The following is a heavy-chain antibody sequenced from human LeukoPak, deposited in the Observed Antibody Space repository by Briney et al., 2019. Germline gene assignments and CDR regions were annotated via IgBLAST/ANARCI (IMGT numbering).Heavy chain of an antibody. CDR2: IYYSGST. CDR3: ARAGDTAMVPWPFDY. CDR1: GFTFSSYA. V-gene: IGHV4-31*02. J-gene: IGHJ4*02. Sequence: LRLSCAASGFTFSSYAMSWIRQPPGKGLEWIGYIYYSGSTYYNPSLKSRVTISVDTSKNQFSLKLSSVTAADTAVYYCARAGDTAMVPWPFDYWGQGTLVTVSS. D-gene: IGHD5-18*01.